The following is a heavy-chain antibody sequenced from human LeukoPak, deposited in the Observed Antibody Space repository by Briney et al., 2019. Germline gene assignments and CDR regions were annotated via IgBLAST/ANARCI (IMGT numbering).Heavy chain of an antibody. CDR1: GGSISSSSYY. J-gene: IGHJ5*02. CDR3: ARAPHDWLGGVNWFDP. Sequence: SETLSLTCTVSGGSISSSSYYWGWIRQPPGKGLEWIGSIYYSGSTYYNPSLKSRVTISVDTSKNQFSLKLSSVTAADTAVYYCARAPHDWLGGVNWFDPWGQGTLVTVSS. D-gene: IGHD3-9*01. CDR2: IYYSGST. V-gene: IGHV4-39*07.